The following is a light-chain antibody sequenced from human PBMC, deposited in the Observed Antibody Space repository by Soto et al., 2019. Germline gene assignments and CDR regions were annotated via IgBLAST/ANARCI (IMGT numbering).Light chain of an antibody. V-gene: IGKV3-20*01. CDR2: DAS. CDR3: QQYGSSPRT. CDR1: QSVSSDS. J-gene: IGKJ1*01. Sequence: EIVLTQSPGTLSLSPGERAILSCRASQSVSSDSLAWYRHKPRQAPRLLVYDASSRATGIPDRFSGSGSGTDFTLTISRLEPEDFSVYYCQQYGSSPRTFGQGTKVEIK.